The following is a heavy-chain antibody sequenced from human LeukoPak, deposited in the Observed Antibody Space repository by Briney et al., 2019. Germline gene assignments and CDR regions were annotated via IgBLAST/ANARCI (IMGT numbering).Heavy chain of an antibody. V-gene: IGHV4-39*01. CDR1: GGSSSDTTYY. CDR2: IYFSET. CDR3: ASPSKLVISRGGFDI. D-gene: IGHD2-15*01. J-gene: IGHJ3*02. Sequence: SETLSLTCTVTGGSSSDTTYYWAWIRQPPGKGLEWIGSIYFSETKYNPSLKSRITMSGDTSKNQFSLKLSSVTAADTAVYYCASPSKLVISRGGFDIWGQGTMVTVSA.